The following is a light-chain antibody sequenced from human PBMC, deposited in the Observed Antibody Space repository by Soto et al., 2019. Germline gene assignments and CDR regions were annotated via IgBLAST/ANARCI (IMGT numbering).Light chain of an antibody. CDR1: QSISTW. V-gene: IGKV1-5*03. CDR2: KAS. CDR3: QQYDAFPWT. Sequence: DIQMTQSPSTLSASVGDRVTITCRASQSISTWLAWYQHKPGKAPKVLIYKASTLESGVPSRFSGSGSGTEFTLTISSLQPDDFATYCCQQYDAFPWTFGQGTKVEIK. J-gene: IGKJ1*01.